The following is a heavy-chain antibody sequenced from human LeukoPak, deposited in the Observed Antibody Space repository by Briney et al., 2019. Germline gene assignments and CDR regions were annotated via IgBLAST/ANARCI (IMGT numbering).Heavy chain of an antibody. CDR2: ISGSGGST. J-gene: IGHJ4*02. CDR3: TKSDCSGGSCYENY. D-gene: IGHD2-15*01. Sequence: GGSLRLSCAASGFTFSSYAMSWVRQAPGKGLEWVSAISGSGGSTYYADSVKGRFTISRDNSKNTLYLQMNSLRAEDTAVYYCTKSDCSGGSCYENYWGQGTLVTVSS. CDR1: GFTFSSYA. V-gene: IGHV3-23*01.